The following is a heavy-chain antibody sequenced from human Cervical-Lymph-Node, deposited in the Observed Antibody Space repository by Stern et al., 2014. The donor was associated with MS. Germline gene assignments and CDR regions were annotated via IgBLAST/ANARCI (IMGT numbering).Heavy chain of an antibody. Sequence: QLVQSGAEVKKPGSSVKVSCKASGGTFSSYAISWVRQAPGQGLEWLGGIIPIFGTENYAQKCQVSVAITPDESASPAYMELSSLRSEDTAVYYCARDSGVTGPLSGMDGWGQGTTVTVSS. V-gene: IGHV1-69*01. CDR3: ARDSGVTGPLSGMDG. D-gene: IGHD1-20*01. J-gene: IGHJ6*02. CDR1: GGTFSSYA. CDR2: IIPIFGTE.